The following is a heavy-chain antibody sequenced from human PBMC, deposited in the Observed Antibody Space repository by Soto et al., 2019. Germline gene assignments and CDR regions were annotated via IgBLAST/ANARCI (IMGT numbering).Heavy chain of an antibody. Sequence: ASVKVSCKASGYTFTGYYMHWVRQAPGQGLEWMGWINPKSGGTNYAQKFQGRVTMTRDTSISTAYMELSRLRSDDTAVYYCAREWKYYYDSSGYYYYWGQGTLVTVSS. D-gene: IGHD3-22*01. CDR1: GYTFTGYY. CDR3: AREWKYYYDSSGYYYY. CDR2: INPKSGGT. V-gene: IGHV1-2*02. J-gene: IGHJ4*02.